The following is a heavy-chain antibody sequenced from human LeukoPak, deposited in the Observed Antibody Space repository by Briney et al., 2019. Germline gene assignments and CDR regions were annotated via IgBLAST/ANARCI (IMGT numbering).Heavy chain of an antibody. D-gene: IGHD3-10*01. V-gene: IGHV3-21*01. Sequence: GGSLRLSCAASGFTFSSYSMNWVRQAPGKGLEWVSSISNSSTYIYYADSVKGRFTISRDNAKNTLYLQMDSLRAEDTAVYFCARGGPGSYSAADYWGQGTLVTVSS. CDR2: ISNSSTYI. CDR3: ARGGPGSYSAADY. J-gene: IGHJ4*02. CDR1: GFTFSSYS.